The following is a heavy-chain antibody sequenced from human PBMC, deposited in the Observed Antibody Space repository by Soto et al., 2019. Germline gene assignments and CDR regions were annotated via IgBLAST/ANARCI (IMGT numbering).Heavy chain of an antibody. CDR3: ARTTFSINGYCYYCYMDV. CDR2: TYYRSKWYN. J-gene: IGHJ6*03. CDR1: GDSVSSNSAA. V-gene: IGHV6-1*01. D-gene: IGHD1-20*01. Sequence: KQSQTLSLTCAISGDSVSSNSAAWNWIRQSPSRGLEWLGRTYYRSKWYNDYAVSVKSRITINPETSKNQFSLPLNSVTPDDTAAYYCARTTFSINGYCYYCYMDVWGKGTTVTVSS.